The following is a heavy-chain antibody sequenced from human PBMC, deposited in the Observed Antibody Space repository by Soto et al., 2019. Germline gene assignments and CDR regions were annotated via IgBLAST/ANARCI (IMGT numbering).Heavy chain of an antibody. CDR1: GGSINSGDHY. CDR2: IYYSGTT. CDR3: ATYYDSSGPTFDY. Sequence: TLSLTCTVSGGSINSGDHYWSWVRQPPGKGLESIGYIYYSGTTYYNPSLKSRLTISVDTSKNQFSLKLSSVTAADTAVYYCATYYDSSGPTFDYWGQGALVTVSS. V-gene: IGHV4-30-4*01. J-gene: IGHJ4*02. D-gene: IGHD3-22*01.